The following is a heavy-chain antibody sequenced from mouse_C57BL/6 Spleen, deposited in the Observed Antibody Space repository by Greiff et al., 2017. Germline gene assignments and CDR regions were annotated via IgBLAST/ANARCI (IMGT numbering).Heavy chain of an antibody. J-gene: IGHJ3*01. CDR2: INPSDGGT. V-gene: IGHV1-53*01. D-gene: IGHD2-4*01. Sequence: QFQLQQPGTELVKPGASVKLSCKASGYTFTSYWLHWVKQRPGQGLEWIGTINPSDGGTNYHEKFKSKATLTVDKSSSTAYMQLSSLTSEDTAFYYCAVGGDYVTWFAYWGQGTLVTVSA. CDR1: GYTFTSYW. CDR3: AVGGDYVTWFAY.